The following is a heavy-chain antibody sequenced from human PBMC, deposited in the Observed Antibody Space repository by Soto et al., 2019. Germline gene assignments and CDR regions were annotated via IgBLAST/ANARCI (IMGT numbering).Heavy chain of an antibody. CDR3: ARQNIVGATDYYYGMDV. V-gene: IGHV2-70*11. J-gene: IGHJ6*02. D-gene: IGHD1-26*01. CDR2: IDWDDDK. CDR1: GVSLSTSGMC. Sequence: SGPTLVNPTQTFTLTCTFSGVSLSTSGMCVSWIRQPPGKALEWLARIDWDDDKYYSTSLKTRLTISKDTSKNQVVLTMTNMDPVDTATYYCARQNIVGATDYYYGMDVWGQGT.